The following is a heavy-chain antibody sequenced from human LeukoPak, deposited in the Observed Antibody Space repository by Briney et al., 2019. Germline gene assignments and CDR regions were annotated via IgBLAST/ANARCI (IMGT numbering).Heavy chain of an antibody. J-gene: IGHJ5*02. CDR3: ARDYYDSSGSSWFDP. CDR2: ISGSGGST. V-gene: IGHV3-23*01. D-gene: IGHD3-22*01. Sequence: GGSLRLSCAAPGFTFSSYAMSWVRQAPGKGLEWVSGISGSGGSTYYADSVKGRFTISRDNSKNTLYLQMNSLRAKDTALYYCARDYYDSSGSSWFDPWGQGTLVTVSS. CDR1: GFTFSSYA.